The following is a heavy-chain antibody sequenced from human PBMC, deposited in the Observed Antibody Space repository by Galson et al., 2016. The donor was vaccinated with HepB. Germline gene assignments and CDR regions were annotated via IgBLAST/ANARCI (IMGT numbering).Heavy chain of an antibody. J-gene: IGHJ6*02. V-gene: IGHV3-74*01. Sequence: SLRLSCAASGFTFTNYWMHWVRQAPGKGLVWVSRINSDGSTTTYADSVKGRFTISRDNAKNTLYLQMNSLRAEDTAVYYCARDGRRGYDMDVWGQGTTVTVSS. CDR3: ARDGRRGYDMDV. CDR2: INSDGSTT. CDR1: GFTFTNYW.